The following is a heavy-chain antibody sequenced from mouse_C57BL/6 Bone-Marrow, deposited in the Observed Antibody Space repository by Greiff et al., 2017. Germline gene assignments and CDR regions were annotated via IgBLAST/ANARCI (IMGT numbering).Heavy chain of an antibody. J-gene: IGHJ2*01. CDR1: GYTFTSYT. D-gene: IGHD4-1*01. V-gene: IGHV1-4*01. CDR3: ARRLTGTRGDY. CDR2: INPSSGYT. Sequence: QVQLQQSGAELARPGASVKMSCKASGYTFTSYTLHWVKQRPGQGLEWIGYINPSSGYTKYNQKFKDKATLTADKSSSTAYMQLSSLTSEDAAVYYCARRLTGTRGDYWGQGTTLTVSS.